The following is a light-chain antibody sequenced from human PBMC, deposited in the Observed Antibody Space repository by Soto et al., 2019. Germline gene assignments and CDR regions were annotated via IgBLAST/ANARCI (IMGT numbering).Light chain of an antibody. V-gene: IGKV3-20*01. Sequence: EIVLTQSPGTLSLSPGERATLSCRASQSVSNNYLAWYQQKPGQAPRFLMYGASSRATGTPDRFSGSGSGTDFTLTISRLEPEDYAVYYCQQYGSSPVSFGPWTKVDIK. CDR1: QSVSNNY. J-gene: IGKJ3*01. CDR2: GAS. CDR3: QQYGSSPVS.